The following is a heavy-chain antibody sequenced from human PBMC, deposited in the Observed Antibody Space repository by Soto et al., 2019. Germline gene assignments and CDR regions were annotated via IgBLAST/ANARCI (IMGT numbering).Heavy chain of an antibody. J-gene: IGHJ6*02. CDR2: IIPILGIA. CDR1: GGTFSSYT. V-gene: IGHV1-69*08. Sequence: QVQLVQSGAEVKKPGSSVKVSCKASGGTFSSYTISWVRQAPGQGLEWMGRIIPILGIANYAQKFQGRVTINPDKSTSTAYMELSSLRSEDTAVYYCARDWATLGYCSGGSCRAYYYGMDVWGQGTTVTVSS. CDR3: ARDWATLGYCSGGSCRAYYYGMDV. D-gene: IGHD2-15*01.